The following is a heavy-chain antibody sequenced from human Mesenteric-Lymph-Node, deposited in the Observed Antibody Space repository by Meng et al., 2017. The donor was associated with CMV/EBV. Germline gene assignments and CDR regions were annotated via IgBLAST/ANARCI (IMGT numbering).Heavy chain of an antibody. CDR2: TYYRSKLYN. CDR1: GDSVSSNSAA. Sequence: SQTLSLTCAISGDSVSSNSAAWNWIRQSPSRGLEWLGRTYYRSKLYNDYAVSVKSRLTINPDTSKNQFSLQLNSVTPEDTAVYYCASVGNSLDSYYFDYWGQGTQVTVSS. CDR3: ASVGNSLDSYYFDY. D-gene: IGHD3/OR15-3a*01. V-gene: IGHV6-1*01. J-gene: IGHJ4*02.